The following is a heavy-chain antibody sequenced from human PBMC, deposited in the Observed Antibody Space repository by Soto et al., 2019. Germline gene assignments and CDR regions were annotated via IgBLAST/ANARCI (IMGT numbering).Heavy chain of an antibody. CDR3: ARSWKGDYDILTGNYYYYGMDV. Sequence: SGPTLVNPTETLTLTCTVSGFSLSNARMGVSWIRQPPGKALEWLALIDWDDDKYYSTSLKTRLTISKDTSKNQVVLTMTNMDPVDTATYYCARSWKGDYDILTGNYYYYGMDVWGQGTTVTVSS. D-gene: IGHD3-9*01. CDR2: IDWDDDK. J-gene: IGHJ6*02. CDR1: GFSLSNARMG. V-gene: IGHV2-70*01.